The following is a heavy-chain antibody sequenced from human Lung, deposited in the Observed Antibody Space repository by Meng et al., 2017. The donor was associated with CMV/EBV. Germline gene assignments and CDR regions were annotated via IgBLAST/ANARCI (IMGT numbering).Heavy chain of an antibody. CDR1: GGSISSYY. V-gene: IGHV4-59*01. J-gene: IGHJ1*01. CDR3: ARDSRSGLEYFQH. D-gene: IGHD1-14*01. CDR2: IYYSGST. Sequence: SETXSLXXTVSGGSISSYYWSWIRQPPGKGLEWIGYIYYSGSTNYNPSLKSRVTISVDTSKNQFSLKLSSVTAADTAVYYCARDSRSGLEYFQHWGQGTLVXVSS.